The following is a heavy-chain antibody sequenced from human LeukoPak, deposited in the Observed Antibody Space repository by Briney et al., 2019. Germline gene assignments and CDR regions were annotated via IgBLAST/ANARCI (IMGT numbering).Heavy chain of an antibody. CDR3: ARDSTGGWFDP. D-gene: IGHD1-26*01. CDR2: IWYDGSNK. CDR1: GFTFSSYG. V-gene: IGHV3-33*08. J-gene: IGHJ5*02. Sequence: GGSLRLSCAASGFTFSSYGMHWVRQAPGKGLEGVAVIWYDGSNKYYADSVKGRFTISRDNSKNTLYLQMNSLRAEDTAVYYCARDSTGGWFDPWGQGTLVTVSS.